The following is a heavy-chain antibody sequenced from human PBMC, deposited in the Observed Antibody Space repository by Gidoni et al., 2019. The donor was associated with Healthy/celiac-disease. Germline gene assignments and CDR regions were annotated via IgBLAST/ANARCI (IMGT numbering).Heavy chain of an antibody. CDR3: AVGYCSGGSCYPPFDY. J-gene: IGHJ4*02. CDR2: IWYDGSNK. V-gene: IGHV3-33*01. D-gene: IGHD2-15*01. Sequence: QVPLVESGGGVVQPGRSLRLSRAASGFNFSSYGMPWVRQAPGKGLEWVEVIWYDGSNKYYADSVKGRFTISRDNSKNTLYLQMNSLRAEDTAVYYCAVGYCSGGSCYPPFDYWGQGTLVTVSS. CDR1: GFNFSSYG.